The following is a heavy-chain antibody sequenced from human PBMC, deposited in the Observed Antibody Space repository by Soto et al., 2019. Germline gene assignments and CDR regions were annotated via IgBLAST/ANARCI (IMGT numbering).Heavy chain of an antibody. Sequence: ASVKVSCKASGYTFTGYYMHWVRQAPGQGLEWMGWINPNSGGTNYAQKFQGRVTMTRDTSISTAYMELSRLRSDDTAVYYCARRGSSWVVGAFDIWGQGTMVTVSS. CDR1: GYTFTGYY. V-gene: IGHV1-2*02. J-gene: IGHJ3*02. CDR3: ARRGSSWVVGAFDI. CDR2: INPNSGGT. D-gene: IGHD6-13*01.